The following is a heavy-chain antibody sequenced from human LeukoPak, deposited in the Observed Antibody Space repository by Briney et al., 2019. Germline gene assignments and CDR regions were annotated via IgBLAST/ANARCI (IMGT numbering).Heavy chain of an antibody. CDR2: ISWNSGSI. CDR1: GFTFDDYA. CDR3: AKDMGPVAVAATGFDY. Sequence: PGGSLRLSCAASGFTFDDYAMHWVRQAPGKGLEWVSGISWNSGSIGYADSVKGRFTISRDNAKNSLYLQMNSLRAEDTALYYCAKDMGPVAVAATGFDYWGQGTLVTVSS. V-gene: IGHV3-9*01. D-gene: IGHD2-15*01. J-gene: IGHJ4*02.